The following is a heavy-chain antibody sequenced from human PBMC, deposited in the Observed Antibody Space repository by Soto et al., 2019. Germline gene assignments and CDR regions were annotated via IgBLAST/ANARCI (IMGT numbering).Heavy chain of an antibody. V-gene: IGHV1-24*01. Sequence: ASVKVSCKVSGYTLTELSMHWVRQAPGKGLEWMGGFDPEDGETIYAQKFQGRVTMTEDTSTDTAYMELSSLRSEDTAVYYCATATFGNWNFRIPPYYYGMDVWGQGTTVTVSS. D-gene: IGHD1-7*01. CDR2: FDPEDGET. CDR1: GYTLTELS. CDR3: ATATFGNWNFRIPPYYYGMDV. J-gene: IGHJ6*02.